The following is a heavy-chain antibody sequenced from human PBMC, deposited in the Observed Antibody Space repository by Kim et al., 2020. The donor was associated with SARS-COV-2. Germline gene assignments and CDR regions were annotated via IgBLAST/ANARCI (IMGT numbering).Heavy chain of an antibody. CDR1: GFTFSNYG. V-gene: IGHV3-23*01. CDR3: AKDRVEYFGDPSGMDV. CDR2: MTGGST. D-gene: IGHD3-10*01. J-gene: IGHJ6*02. Sequence: GGSLRLSCAASGFTFSNYGMSWVRQAPGKGLEWVSVMTGGSTHYADSVTGRLTISRDNSKNTLYLQMNSLRVEDTGVYYCAKDRVEYFGDPSGMDVWGQG.